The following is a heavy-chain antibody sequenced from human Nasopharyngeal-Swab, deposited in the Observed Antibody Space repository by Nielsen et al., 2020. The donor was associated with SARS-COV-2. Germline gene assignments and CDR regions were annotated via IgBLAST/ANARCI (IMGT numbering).Heavy chain of an antibody. D-gene: IGHD1-1*01. V-gene: IGHV1-8*01. Sequence: ASVKVSCKASGYTFTSYDINWVRQATGQGLEWMGWMNPNSGNTGYAQKFQGRVTMTRNTSISTAYMELSSLRSEATAVYYCAKAGRLEITGWFDPWGQGTLVTVSS. CDR3: AKAGRLEITGWFDP. CDR2: MNPNSGNT. J-gene: IGHJ5*02. CDR1: GYTFTSYD.